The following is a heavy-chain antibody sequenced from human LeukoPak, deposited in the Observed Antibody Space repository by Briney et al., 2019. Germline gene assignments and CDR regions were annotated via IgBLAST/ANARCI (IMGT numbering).Heavy chain of an antibody. CDR2: IWYDGSNK. CDR1: GFTFSSYG. V-gene: IGHV3-33*01. CDR3: ARDSSGVVVVAAIDY. J-gene: IGHJ4*02. D-gene: IGHD2-15*01. Sequence: PGGSLRLSCAASGFTFSSYGMHCVRQAPGKGLEWVAVIWYDGSNKYYADSVKGRFTISRDNSKNTLYLQMNSLRAEDTAVYYCARDSSGVVVVAAIDYWGQGTLVTVSS.